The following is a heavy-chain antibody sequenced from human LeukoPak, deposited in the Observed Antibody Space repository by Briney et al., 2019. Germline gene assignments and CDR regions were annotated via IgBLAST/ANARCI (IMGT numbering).Heavy chain of an antibody. CDR3: SRESGAFCPFGY. CDR1: GGSISSYY. V-gene: IGHV4-59*12. J-gene: IGHJ4*02. D-gene: IGHD1-26*01. Sequence: KPSETLSLTCTVSGGSISSYYWSWIRQPPGKGLEWIGHIYYSGSTNYNPSLKSRVTISVDTSKNQFSLKLNSVTAADTAIYYCSRESGAFCPFGYWGQGTLVIVPS. CDR2: IYYSGST.